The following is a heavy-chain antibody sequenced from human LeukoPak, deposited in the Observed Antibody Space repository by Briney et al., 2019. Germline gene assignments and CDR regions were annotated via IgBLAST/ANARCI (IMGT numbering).Heavy chain of an antibody. CDR3: AREGVVGAYGHFDY. CDR2: INHSGST. J-gene: IGHJ4*02. V-gene: IGHV4-34*01. CDR1: GGSFSGYC. Sequence: RTSETLSLTCAVYGGSFSGYCWSWIRQPPGKGLEWIGDINHSGSTNYNPSLKSRVTISVDTSKNQFSLKLSSVTAADTAVYYCAREGVVGAYGHFDYWGQGTLVTVSS. D-gene: IGHD2-15*01.